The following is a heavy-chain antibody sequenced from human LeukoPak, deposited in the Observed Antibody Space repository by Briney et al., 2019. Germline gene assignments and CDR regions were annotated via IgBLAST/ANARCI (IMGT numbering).Heavy chain of an antibody. CDR2: IYYSGST. D-gene: IGHD6-19*01. V-gene: IGHV4-59*01. Sequence: SETLSLTCTVSGGSISSYYWSWIRQPPGKGLEWIGYIYYSGSTNYNPSLKSRVTISVDTSKNQFSLKLSSVTAADTAVYYCARVYSSGWYAGYFDYWGQGTLVTVSS. CDR3: ARVYSSGWYAGYFDY. J-gene: IGHJ4*02. CDR1: GGSISSYY.